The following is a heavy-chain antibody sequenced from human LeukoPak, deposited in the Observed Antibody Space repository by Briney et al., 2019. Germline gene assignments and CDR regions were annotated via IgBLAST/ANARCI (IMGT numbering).Heavy chain of an antibody. CDR2: IIPILGIA. J-gene: IGHJ4*02. CDR3: ALVSPSW. Sequence: GASVKVSCKASGGTFSSYTISWGRQAPGQGIEWMGRIIPILGIANYAQKFQSRCTITSDNSTSTACMELISLRSHETAVYSCALVSPSWWGQGTLVTVSS. CDR1: GGTFSSYT. V-gene: IGHV1-69*02.